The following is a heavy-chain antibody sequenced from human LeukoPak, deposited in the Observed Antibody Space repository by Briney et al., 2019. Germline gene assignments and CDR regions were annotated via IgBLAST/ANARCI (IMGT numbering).Heavy chain of an antibody. D-gene: IGHD5-18*01. CDR2: ISSSSSTI. CDR3: AREVVLQLWAVYNWFDP. Sequence: PGGSLRLSCAASGFTFSSYSMNWVRQAPGKGLEWVSYISSSSSTIYYADSVKGRFTISRDNAKNLLYLQMNSLRAEDTAVYYCAREVVLQLWAVYNWFDPWGQGTLVTVSS. V-gene: IGHV3-48*01. CDR1: GFTFSSYS. J-gene: IGHJ5*02.